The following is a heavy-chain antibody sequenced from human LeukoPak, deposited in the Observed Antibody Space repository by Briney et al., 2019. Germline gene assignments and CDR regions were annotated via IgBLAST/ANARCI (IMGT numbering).Heavy chain of an antibody. CDR1: GGTFSSYA. CDR3: ARGPREYSRGSHFDY. V-gene: IGHV1-69*05. D-gene: IGHD6-19*01. Sequence: ASVTVSFKASGGTFSSYAISWVRQAPGQGLEWMGRIIPIFGTANYAQKFQGRVTITTDESTRKAYMELSSLRSEDTAVYHCARGPREYSRGSHFDYWGQGTMVTVSS. J-gene: IGHJ4*02. CDR2: IIPIFGTA.